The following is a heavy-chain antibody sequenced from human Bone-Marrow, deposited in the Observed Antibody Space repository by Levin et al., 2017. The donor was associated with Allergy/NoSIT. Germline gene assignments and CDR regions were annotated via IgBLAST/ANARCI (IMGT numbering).Heavy chain of an antibody. J-gene: IGHJ4*02. Sequence: ASVKVSCKASGYTFTSYGISWVRQAPGQGLEWMGWISAYNGNTNYAQKLQGRVTMTTDTSTSTAYMELRSLRSDDTAVYYCARDQQKEDWNERWSPYYFDYWGQGTLVTVSS. CDR3: ARDQQKEDWNERWSPYYFDY. CDR2: ISAYNGNT. D-gene: IGHD1-1*01. V-gene: IGHV1-18*01. CDR1: GYTFTSYG.